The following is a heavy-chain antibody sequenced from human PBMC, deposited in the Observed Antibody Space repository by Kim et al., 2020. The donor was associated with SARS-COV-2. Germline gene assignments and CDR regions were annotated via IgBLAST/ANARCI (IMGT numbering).Heavy chain of an antibody. CDR1: GGSISSSSYY. CDR3: ARLWFGALYDY. Sequence: SETLSLTCTVSGGSISSSSYYWGWIRQPPGKGLEWIGSIYYSGSTYYNPSLKSRVTISVDTSKNQFSLKLSSVTAADTAVYYCARLWFGALYDYWGQGTLVTVSS. D-gene: IGHD3-10*01. CDR2: IYYSGST. V-gene: IGHV4-39*01. J-gene: IGHJ4*02.